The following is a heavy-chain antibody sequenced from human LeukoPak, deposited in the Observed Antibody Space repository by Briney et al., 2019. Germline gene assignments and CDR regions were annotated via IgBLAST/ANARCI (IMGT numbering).Heavy chain of an antibody. CDR2: IWHDGSAE. J-gene: IGHJ4*02. D-gene: IGHD2-15*01. CDR1: GFIFSNYG. CDR3: ARDSRGGWSGYFDY. Sequence: GGSLRLSCAASGFIFSNYGMYWVRQAPGEGLDWVAVIWHDGSAEFYADSVKGRFSISRDDSKNKVYLQMNSLRAEDTALYYCARDSRGGWSGYFDYWGQGIVVTVSS. V-gene: IGHV3-33*07.